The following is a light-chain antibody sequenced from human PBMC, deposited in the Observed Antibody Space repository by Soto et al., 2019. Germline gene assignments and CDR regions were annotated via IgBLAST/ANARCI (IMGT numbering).Light chain of an antibody. CDR3: QQYDNFPL. Sequence: DIQMTQSPSSLSASVGDRVTITCQASQDIRNHLNWYQQKPGKAPKLLIYDASYLEEGVPSRFSGSGSGTAFTFTVSSLQPEDIATYYCQQYDNFPLFGGGTKVEI. CDR2: DAS. V-gene: IGKV1-33*01. CDR1: QDIRNH. J-gene: IGKJ4*01.